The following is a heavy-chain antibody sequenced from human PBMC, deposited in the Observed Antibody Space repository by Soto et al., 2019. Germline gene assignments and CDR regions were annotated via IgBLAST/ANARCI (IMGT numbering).Heavy chain of an antibody. CDR2: IIPVSGVP. Sequence: QVQLVQSGAEVKQPGSSVKVSCTISGGTFDSFTISWVRQAPGQGFEWMGGIIPVSGVPSYSRHFQGRITITADASTRTAYMDLSGLKFEDTAVYFSARDSRTATLDFWGQGTLVSVS. CDR3: ARDSRTATLDF. J-gene: IGHJ4*02. D-gene: IGHD2-2*01. CDR1: GGTFDSFT. V-gene: IGHV1-69*01.